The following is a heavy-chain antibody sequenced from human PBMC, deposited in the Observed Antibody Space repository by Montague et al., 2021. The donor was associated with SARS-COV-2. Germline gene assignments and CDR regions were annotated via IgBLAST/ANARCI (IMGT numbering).Heavy chain of an antibody. J-gene: IGHJ4*01. Sequence: SETLSLTCAVYGGSFSGYYWSWIRQPPGKGLAWIGEINHSGSTTYNPSLKSRVTISVDTSTNQFSLKLSTVTAADTAVYYCSRGGVTIFGVVITGKGLFRYWGQGTLVTVSS. CDR3: SRGGVTIFGVVITGKGLFRY. V-gene: IGHV4-34*01. CDR1: GGSFSGYY. CDR2: INHSGST. D-gene: IGHD3-3*01.